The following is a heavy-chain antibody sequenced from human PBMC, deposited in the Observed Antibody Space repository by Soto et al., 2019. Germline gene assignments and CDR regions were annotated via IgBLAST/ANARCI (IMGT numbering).Heavy chain of an antibody. D-gene: IGHD1-1*01. CDR3: AKDGTTTGIHYYAMDV. CDR1: GCSLTSYG. V-gene: IGHV3-23*01. J-gene: IGHJ6*02. Sequence: GVSLRRSCEVSGCSLTSYGMNWCRHAPDKSLEWVSTIGRGGDTYYADSVKGRFTISRDNSKNTLFLQMNSLRAEDRAIYFCAKDGTTTGIHYYAMDVWGQGXTITVYS. CDR2: IGRGGDT.